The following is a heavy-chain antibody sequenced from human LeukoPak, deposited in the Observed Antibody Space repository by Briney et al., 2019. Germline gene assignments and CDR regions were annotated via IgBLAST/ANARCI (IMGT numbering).Heavy chain of an antibody. Sequence: ASVKVSCKDSGYTFTGYYMHWVRQAPGQGLEWMGRINPNSGGTNYAQKFQGRVTMTRDTSISTAYMELSRLRSDDTAVYYCARESLGYCSSTSCGMDVWGQGTTVTVSS. CDR1: GYTFTGYY. CDR3: ARESLGYCSSTSCGMDV. J-gene: IGHJ6*02. D-gene: IGHD2-2*01. CDR2: INPNSGGT. V-gene: IGHV1-2*06.